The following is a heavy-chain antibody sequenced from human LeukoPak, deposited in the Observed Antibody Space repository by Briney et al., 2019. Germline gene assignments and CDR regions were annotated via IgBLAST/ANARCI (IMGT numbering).Heavy chain of an antibody. D-gene: IGHD6-13*01. Sequence: RASETLSLTCSVSGGSIGKYHWTWIRQPPGKRLEWIGYVYYTGNLNYNPSLDHRVSLSIDTSKNQFSLSLSSVTAADTAMYYCARGSASGTGPPSLDSWGQGTLVTVSS. CDR2: VYYTGNL. V-gene: IGHV4-59*01. CDR1: GGSIGKYH. J-gene: IGHJ4*02. CDR3: ARGSASGTGPPSLDS.